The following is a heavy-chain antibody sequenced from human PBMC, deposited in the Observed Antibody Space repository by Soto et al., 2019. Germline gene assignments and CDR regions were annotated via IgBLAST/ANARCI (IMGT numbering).Heavy chain of an antibody. J-gene: IGHJ4*02. CDR1: SGSLSGYY. V-gene: IGHV4-34*01. Sequence: SETLSLTCSLYSGSLSGYYWSWIRQPPGKGLEWIGEISPSGTTNYGPSLKSRVSISVDTSKNQFSLNLTSLTAADTAVYYCARAPKVSGSAQTRPDFWGQGSLVTVSS. CDR3: ARAPKVSGSAQTRPDF. CDR2: ISPSGTT. D-gene: IGHD6-6*01.